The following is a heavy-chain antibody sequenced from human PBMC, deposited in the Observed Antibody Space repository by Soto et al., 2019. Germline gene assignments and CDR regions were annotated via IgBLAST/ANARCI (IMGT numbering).Heavy chain of an antibody. CDR2: ISGSGGST. CDR1: GFTFSSYA. CDR3: AKDGAGWFVESNSLDY. V-gene: IGHV3-23*01. J-gene: IGHJ4*02. D-gene: IGHD3-10*01. Sequence: EVQLLESGGGLVQPGGSLRLSCAASGFTFSSYAMCWVRQAPGKGLEWFSAISGSGGSTYYADSVKGRFTISRDNSKNTLYLQMNSLRAEDTAVEYCAKDGAGWFVESNSLDYWGLGTLVTVSA.